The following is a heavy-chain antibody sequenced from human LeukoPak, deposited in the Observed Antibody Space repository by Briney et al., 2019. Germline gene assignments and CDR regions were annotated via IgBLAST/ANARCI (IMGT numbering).Heavy chain of an antibody. CDR3: ARVGARLGAFDI. CDR2: INSDGSST. V-gene: IGHV3-74*01. CDR1: GFTFSSYW. Sequence: GRSLRLSCAASGFTFSSYWMHWVRQAPGKGLVRVSRINSDGSSTSYADSVRGRFTISRDNAKNTLYLQMNSLRAEDTAVYYCARVGARLGAFDIWGQGTMVTVSS. J-gene: IGHJ3*02. D-gene: IGHD6-25*01.